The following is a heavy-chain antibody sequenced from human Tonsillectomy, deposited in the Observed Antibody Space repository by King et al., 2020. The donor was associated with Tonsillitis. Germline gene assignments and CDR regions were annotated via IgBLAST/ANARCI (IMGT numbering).Heavy chain of an antibody. J-gene: IGHJ6*03. D-gene: IGHD3-3*01. V-gene: IGHV1-69*01. CDR1: GGTFSNYG. Sequence: QLVQSGAEVKKPGSSVKVSCKASGGTFSNYGISWVRQAPGQGLEWMGGIIPIFGTTNYAQKFQGRVTITADESTSTAYMDLSSLRSEDTAVYYCARGMTIFVVVTPNMDVWGKGTTVTVSS. CDR3: ARGMTIFVVVTPNMDV. CDR2: IIPIFGTT.